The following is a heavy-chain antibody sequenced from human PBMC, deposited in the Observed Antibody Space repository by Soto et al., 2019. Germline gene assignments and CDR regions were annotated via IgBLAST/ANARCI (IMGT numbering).Heavy chain of an antibody. CDR2: IYYSGST. CDR1: GGSISSYY. Sequence: SETLSLTCPVSGGSISSYYWSWIRQPPGKGLEWIGYIYYSGSTNYNPSLKSRVTISVDKSKNQFSLKLSSVTAADTAVYYCARVYDSSGYSFDYWGQGTLVTVSS. D-gene: IGHD3-22*01. CDR3: ARVYDSSGYSFDY. V-gene: IGHV4-59*12. J-gene: IGHJ4*02.